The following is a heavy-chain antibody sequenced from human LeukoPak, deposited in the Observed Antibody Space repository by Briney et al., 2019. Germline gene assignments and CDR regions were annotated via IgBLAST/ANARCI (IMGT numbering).Heavy chain of an antibody. J-gene: IGHJ4*02. V-gene: IGHV3-48*03. CDR3: ARTMWGFDY. CDR1: GFAFRDYE. Sequence: PGGSLRLSCAFSGFAFRDYEMNWVRQAPGKGLEWVSYISSSGSIIYYADSVKGRFTISRDNAKRSLFLQMNSLRVEDTAVYYCARTMWGFDYWGQGTLVTVSS. D-gene: IGHD7-27*01. CDR2: ISSSGSII.